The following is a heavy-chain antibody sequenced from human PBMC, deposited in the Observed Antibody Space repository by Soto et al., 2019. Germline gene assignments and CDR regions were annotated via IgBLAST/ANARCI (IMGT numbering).Heavy chain of an antibody. CDR2: ISYDGSNK. J-gene: IGHJ4*02. D-gene: IGHD5-18*01. Sequence: QVQLVESGGGVVQPGRSLRLSCAASGFTFSSYAMHWVRQAPGKGLEWVAVISYDGSNKYYADSVKGRFTISRDNSKNSLDLQMNSLRAEDTAVYYCASDTGRYSYGEKGRGYWGQGTLVTVSS. V-gene: IGHV3-30-3*01. CDR3: ASDTGRYSYGEKGRGY. CDR1: GFTFSSYA.